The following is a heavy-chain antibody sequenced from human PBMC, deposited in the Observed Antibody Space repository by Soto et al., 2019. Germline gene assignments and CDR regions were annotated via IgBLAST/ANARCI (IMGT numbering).Heavy chain of an antibody. D-gene: IGHD1-26*01. CDR1: GGSISSSNW. J-gene: IGHJ4*02. CDR3: ARVEVGATTHQETFAY. Sequence: SETLSLTCAVSGGSISSSNWWSWVRQPPGKGLEWIGEIYHSGSTNYNPSLKSRVTISVDKSKNQFSLKLSSVTGADTAVNYCARVEVGATTHQETFAYGGKGTLVTVSS. V-gene: IGHV4-4*02. CDR2: IYHSGST.